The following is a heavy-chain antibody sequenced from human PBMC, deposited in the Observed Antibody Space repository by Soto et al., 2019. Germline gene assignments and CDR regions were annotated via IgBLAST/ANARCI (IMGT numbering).Heavy chain of an antibody. CDR2: IKHSGST. D-gene: IGHD2-15*01. CDR1: GGSFSGYY. Sequence: QVQLQQWGAGLLKPSETLSLTCAVYGGSFSGYYWSWIRQPPGKGLEWIGEIKHSGSTNYNPSLKSRVTISVDTSKNQFSLKLSSVTAADTSVYYCAMGYCSGGSCYLQDYWGQGTLVTVSS. V-gene: IGHV4-34*01. CDR3: AMGYCSGGSCYLQDY. J-gene: IGHJ4*02.